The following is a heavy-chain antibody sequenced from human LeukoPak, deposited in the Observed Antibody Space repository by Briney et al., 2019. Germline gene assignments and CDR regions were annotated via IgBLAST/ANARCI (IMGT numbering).Heavy chain of an antibody. CDR1: GFTFSSYD. CDR2: ISGSGFST. D-gene: IGHD6-13*01. J-gene: IGHJ4*02. Sequence: GGSLRLSCAASGFTFSSYDMSWVRQAPGKGLEWVSGISGSGFSTFYADPVKGRFTISRDNSKNTLYLQMDSLSAEDTAVYYCAKDRLAAAPSCFDYWGQGTLVTVSS. V-gene: IGHV3-23*01. CDR3: AKDRLAAAPSCFDY.